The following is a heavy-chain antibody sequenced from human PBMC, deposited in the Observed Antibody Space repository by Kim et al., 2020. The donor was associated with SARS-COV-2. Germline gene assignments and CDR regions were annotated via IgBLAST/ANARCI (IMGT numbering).Heavy chain of an antibody. J-gene: IGHJ4*02. Sequence: GGSLRLSCAASGFTFSRRAMSWVRQVPGKGLEWIASVNNNNNPYYADSVKGRFTVSRDITKDTLYLQMNSQRADDTALYYCAKDHPSSGWPTFDSWGQGT. V-gene: IGHV3-23*05. D-gene: IGHD6-19*01. CDR2: VNNNNNP. CDR3: AKDHPSSGWPTFDS. CDR1: GFTFSRRA.